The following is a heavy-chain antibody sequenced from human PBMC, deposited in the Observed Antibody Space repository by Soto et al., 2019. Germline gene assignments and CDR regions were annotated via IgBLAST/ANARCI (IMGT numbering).Heavy chain of an antibody. CDR3: ARGQDTMVRGVIITSLRFDP. CDR2: IYNSGST. CDR1: GASISSYY. V-gene: IGHV4-59*12. Sequence: SETLSLTCNVSGASISSYYWSWIRQPPGKGLEWIAYIYNSGSTNYNPSLKSRVTISVDTSKNLFSLELSSVTAADTAVYYCARGQDTMVRGVIITSLRFDPWGQGTLVTVSS. J-gene: IGHJ5*02. D-gene: IGHD3-10*01.